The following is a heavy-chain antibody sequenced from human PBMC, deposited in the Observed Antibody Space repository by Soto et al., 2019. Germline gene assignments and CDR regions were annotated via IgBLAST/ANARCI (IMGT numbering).Heavy chain of an antibody. Sequence: QVQLQESGPGLVKPSQTLSLTCTVSGGSISTGGYYWNWIRQHPGKGLEWIGYFYYSGSTYYNPALTSRVTISVNTSKNQFSLKLSSVTAADTAVYYCARSVFPWGQGTLVTVSS. CDR1: GGSISTGGYY. CDR3: ARSVFP. V-gene: IGHV4-31*03. CDR2: FYYSGST. J-gene: IGHJ5*02.